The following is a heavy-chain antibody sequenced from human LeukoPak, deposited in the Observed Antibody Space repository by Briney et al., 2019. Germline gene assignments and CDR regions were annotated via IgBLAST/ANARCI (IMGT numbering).Heavy chain of an antibody. D-gene: IGHD5-12*01. CDR3: ARAGGYLLYFDS. Sequence: SETLSLTCTVSGGSVSSSHYWGWIRQPPGKGLEWIGSIYYGGSTYYNASLRSRVTTSVDTSKNQFSLKLSSVTAADTAVYYCARAGGYLLYFDSWGQGTLATVSS. V-gene: IGHV4-39*07. J-gene: IGHJ4*02. CDR2: IYYGGST. CDR1: GGSVSSSHY.